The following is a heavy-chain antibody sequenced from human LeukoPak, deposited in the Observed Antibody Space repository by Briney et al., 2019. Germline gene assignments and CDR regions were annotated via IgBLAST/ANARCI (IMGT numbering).Heavy chain of an antibody. CDR3: ARGGVGSGSYNVDNWFDP. CDR1: GYTFTSYG. J-gene: IGHJ5*02. Sequence: ASVKVSCKASGYTFTSYGITWVRQAPGQELEWMGWISAYNGDTNYAQSLQGRVTMTTDTSTTTAYMELRSLRSDDTAVYYCARGGVGSGSYNVDNWFDPWGQGTLVTVSS. D-gene: IGHD3-10*01. V-gene: IGHV1-18*01. CDR2: ISAYNGDT.